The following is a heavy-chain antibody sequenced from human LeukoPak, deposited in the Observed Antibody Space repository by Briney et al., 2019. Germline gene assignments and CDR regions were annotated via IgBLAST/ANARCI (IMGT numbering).Heavy chain of an antibody. Sequence: GSLRLSCAASGFTFSTFGMNWVRPAAGKGLEWVALVSPDGSHVNYADSVKGRFTISRDNSKNMMNLQMNSLTSDDTAVYFCAKADTFENYFDSWGQGTLVTVSS. V-gene: IGHV3-30*18. CDR3: AKADTFENYFDS. CDR1: GFTFSTFG. J-gene: IGHJ4*02. D-gene: IGHD3-9*01. CDR2: VSPDGSHV.